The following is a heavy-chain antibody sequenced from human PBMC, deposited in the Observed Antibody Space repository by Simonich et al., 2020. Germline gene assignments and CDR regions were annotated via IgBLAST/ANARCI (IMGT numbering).Heavy chain of an antibody. V-gene: IGHV4-59*01. J-gene: IGHJ4*02. CDR3: ARGGLYFDY. Sequence: VQLQESGPGLVKPSETLSITCTVSGGSISSAYWSWIRQPPWKGLELIGYVYYRGSHTYNPPLKSLVTISVDTSKNPFSLKLSSVTAADTAVYYCARGGLYFDYWGQGTLVTVSS. D-gene: IGHD2-15*01. CDR2: VYYRGSH. CDR1: GGSISSAY.